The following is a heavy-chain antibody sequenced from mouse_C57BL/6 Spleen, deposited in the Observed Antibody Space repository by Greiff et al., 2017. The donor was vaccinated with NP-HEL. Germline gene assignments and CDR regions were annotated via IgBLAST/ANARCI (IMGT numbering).Heavy chain of an antibody. V-gene: IGHV1-50*01. CDR1: GYTFTSYW. J-gene: IGHJ3*01. Sequence: QVQLQQPGAELVKPGASVKLSCKASGYTFTSYWMQWVKQRPGQGLEWIGEIDPSDSYTNYNQKFKGKATLTVDTSSSTAYMQLSSLTSEDSAVYYCARGEGSNWDVDWFAYWGQGTLVTVSA. D-gene: IGHD4-1*01. CDR3: ARGEGSNWDVDWFAY. CDR2: IDPSDSYT.